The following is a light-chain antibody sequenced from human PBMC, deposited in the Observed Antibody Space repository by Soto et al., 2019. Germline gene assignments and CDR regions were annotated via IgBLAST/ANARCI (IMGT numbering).Light chain of an antibody. V-gene: IGLV2-18*02. CDR1: SSDVGSYNR. CDR2: EVS. Sequence: QSVLTQTPSGSGSPGQSVTISCTGTSSDVGSYNRVSWYQQPPGTAPKLMIYEVSNRPSGVPDRFSGSKSGNTASLTISGLQAEDEADYYRSSFTGSSTLVFGGGTKVTVL. CDR3: SSFTGSSTLV. J-gene: IGLJ2*01.